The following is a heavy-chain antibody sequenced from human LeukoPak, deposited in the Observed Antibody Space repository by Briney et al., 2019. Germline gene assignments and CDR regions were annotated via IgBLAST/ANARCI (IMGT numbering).Heavy chain of an antibody. CDR2: IYSGGST. CDR3: ASRPDYYASGTYYN. J-gene: IGHJ4*02. D-gene: IGHD3-10*01. V-gene: IGHV3-53*01. CDR1: GFTVSSNY. Sequence: PGGSLRLSCAASGFTVSSNYMSWVRQAPGKGLDWVSVIYSGGSTYYADSVKGRFTVSRDTSKNTLYLQMNRLRAEDTAVYYCASRPDYYASGTYYNWGQGTLVTVSS.